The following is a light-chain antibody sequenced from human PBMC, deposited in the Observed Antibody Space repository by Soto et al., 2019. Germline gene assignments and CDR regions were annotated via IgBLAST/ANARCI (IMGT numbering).Light chain of an antibody. CDR1: QDINTY. V-gene: IGKV1-9*01. J-gene: IGKJ5*01. Sequence: DIQLTQSPSFLSASVGDRVTITCRASQDINTYLAWYQQKPGKAPKLLIFAASTLQNGVPSRFSGSGSWTEFTFTITSLQPEDCANYYCQQRKSYPITFRQGTRLEIK. CDR2: AAS. CDR3: QQRKSYPIT.